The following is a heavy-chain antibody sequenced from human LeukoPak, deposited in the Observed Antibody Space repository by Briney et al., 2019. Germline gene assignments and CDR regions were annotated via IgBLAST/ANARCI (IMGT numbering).Heavy chain of an antibody. V-gene: IGHV3-53*01. CDR3: ARDRLYGYGDHTFDY. Sequence: GGSLRLSCAASGFTVSSNYMSWVRQAPGKGLEWVSVIYSGGSTYYADSVKGRFTISRDNSKNTLYLQMNSLRAEDTAVYYCARDRLYGYGDHTFDYWGQGTLVTVSS. CDR1: GFTVSSNY. CDR2: IYSGGST. D-gene: IGHD4-17*01. J-gene: IGHJ4*02.